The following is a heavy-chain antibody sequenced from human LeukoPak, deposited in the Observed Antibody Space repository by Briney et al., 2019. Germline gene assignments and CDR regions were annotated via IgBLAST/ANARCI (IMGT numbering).Heavy chain of an antibody. CDR1: GFTFSSYG. Sequence: GRSLRLSCAASGFTFSSYGMHWVRQAPGKGLEWVAVISYDGSNKYYADSVKGRFTISRDNSKNTLYLQMNTLRAEDTAVYYCAKGPRYSGLLGSFDYWGQGTLVTVSS. V-gene: IGHV3-30*18. CDR2: ISYDGSNK. CDR3: AKGPRYSGLLGSFDY. J-gene: IGHJ4*02. D-gene: IGHD5-12*01.